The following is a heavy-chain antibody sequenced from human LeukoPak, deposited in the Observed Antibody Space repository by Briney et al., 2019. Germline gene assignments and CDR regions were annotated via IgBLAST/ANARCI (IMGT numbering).Heavy chain of an antibody. Sequence: ASVKVSCKASGYTFTGYYMHWVRQAPGQGLEWVGWINPNSGGTNYAQKFQGRVTMTRDTSISTAYMELSRLRSDDTAVYYCARDQRFLEWFFPDYWGQGTLVTVSS. CDR1: GYTFTGYY. CDR2: INPNSGGT. J-gene: IGHJ4*02. CDR3: ARDQRFLEWFFPDY. D-gene: IGHD3-3*01. V-gene: IGHV1-2*02.